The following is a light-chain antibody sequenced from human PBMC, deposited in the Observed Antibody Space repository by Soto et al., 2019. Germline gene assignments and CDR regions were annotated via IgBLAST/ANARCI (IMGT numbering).Light chain of an antibody. CDR1: QSVSSNY. CDR3: QQYGSSPRT. V-gene: IGKV3-20*01. CDR2: GAF. J-gene: IGKJ1*01. Sequence: EMVLTHSPCTVSLSTGERATFSCRASQSVSSNYLAWYQQKPGQAPRLLIYGAFKRATGIPDRFSGSGSGTDFTLTISRMEPEDFAVYCCQQYGSSPRTFGQGTKVDIK.